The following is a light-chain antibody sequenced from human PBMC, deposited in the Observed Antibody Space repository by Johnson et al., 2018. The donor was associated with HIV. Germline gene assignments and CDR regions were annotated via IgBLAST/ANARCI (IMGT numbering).Light chain of an antibody. CDR2: DNN. V-gene: IGLV1-51*01. Sequence: QSVLTQPPSVSEAPGQKVTISCSASSSNIVNIYISWYQHLPGTAPKLLIYDNNTRPSGLPDRFSGSKSGTSATLGITGLQTGDEADYYCGTWDSSLSAVFGTGTKVTVL. J-gene: IGLJ1*01. CDR3: GTWDSSLSAV. CDR1: SSNIVNIY.